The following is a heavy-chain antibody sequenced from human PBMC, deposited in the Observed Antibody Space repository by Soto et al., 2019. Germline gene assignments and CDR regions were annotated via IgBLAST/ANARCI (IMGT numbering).Heavy chain of an antibody. J-gene: IGHJ4*02. CDR3: AKGGPYYYDSSGYYDY. D-gene: IGHD3-22*01. CDR1: GFTFSSYA. CDR2: ISGSGGST. Sequence: EVQLLESGGGLVQPGGSLRLSWAASGFTFSSYAMSWVRQAPGKGLEWVSAISGSGGSTYYADSVKGRFTISRDNSKNPRYLQMNSLRAEDTAVYYCAKGGPYYYDSSGYYDYWGQGTLVTVSS. V-gene: IGHV3-23*01.